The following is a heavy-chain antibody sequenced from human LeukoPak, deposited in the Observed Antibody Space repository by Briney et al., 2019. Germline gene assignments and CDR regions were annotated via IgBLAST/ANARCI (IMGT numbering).Heavy chain of an antibody. CDR2: ISSSRSYI. Sequence: GSLRLSCAASGFTFSSYSMNRVRPAPGKGLEWVSSISSSRSYIYYADSVKGRFTISRDNAKNSLYLQMNSLRAEDTAVYYCARARDLDYWGQGTLVTVSS. CDR3: ARARDLDY. CDR1: GFTFSSYS. J-gene: IGHJ4*02. V-gene: IGHV3-21*01. D-gene: IGHD2-21*02.